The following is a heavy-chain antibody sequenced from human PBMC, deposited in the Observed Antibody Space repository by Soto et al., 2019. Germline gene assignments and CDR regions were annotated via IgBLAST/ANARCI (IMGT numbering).Heavy chain of an antibody. D-gene: IGHD3-22*01. Sequence: GGSLRLSCAASGFTFSSYGMHWVRQAPGKGLEWVAVISYDGSNKYYADSVKGRFTISRDNSKNTLYLQMNSLRAEDTAVYYCAKDYPRIHSSGYYAVGFAFDIWGQGTMVTVSS. CDR3: AKDYPRIHSSGYYAVGFAFDI. V-gene: IGHV3-30*18. CDR2: ISYDGSNK. CDR1: GFTFSSYG. J-gene: IGHJ3*02.